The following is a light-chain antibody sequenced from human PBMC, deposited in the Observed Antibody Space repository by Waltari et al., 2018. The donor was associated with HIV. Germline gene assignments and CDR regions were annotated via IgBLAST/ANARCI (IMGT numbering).Light chain of an antibody. J-gene: IGLJ2*01. CDR2: EVN. CDR3: SSFGRGNTVL. CDR1: SSYVGAYNY. Sequence: QSALTQPASVSGSPGQSIPISCPGTSSYVGAYNYVSWYQQYPGKAPKVIMYEVNHRPSGVSDRFSGSKSGNTASLTISGLQVEDEAVYFCSSFGRGNTVLFGGGTKVTVL. V-gene: IGLV2-14*01.